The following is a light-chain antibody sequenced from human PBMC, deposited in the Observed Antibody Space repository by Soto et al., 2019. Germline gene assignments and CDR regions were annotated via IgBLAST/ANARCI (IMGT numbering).Light chain of an antibody. Sequence: QSALTQPPSASGSPGQSVTISCTGTSSDVGGYNYVSWYQQHPGKAPKLMIYEVSKRPSGVPDRFSGSKSGNTASLTVSGLQAEDEADYYCSSYAGNNNVLLGGGTQLTVL. V-gene: IGLV2-8*01. J-gene: IGLJ2*01. CDR2: EVS. CDR3: SSYAGNNNVL. CDR1: SSDVGGYNY.